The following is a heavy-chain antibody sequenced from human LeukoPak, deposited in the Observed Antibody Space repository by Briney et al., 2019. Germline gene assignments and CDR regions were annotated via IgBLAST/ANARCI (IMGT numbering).Heavy chain of an antibody. CDR2: ISWNSGSI. J-gene: IGHJ4*02. CDR3: AKGFRQQLSPSKN. D-gene: IGHD6-13*01. Sequence: QPGRSLRLSCAASGFTFDDYAMHWVRQAPGKGLEWVSGISWNSGSIGYADSVKGRFTISRDNAKNSLYLQMNSLRAEDTALYYCAKGFRQQLSPSKNWGQGTLVTVSS. CDR1: GFTFDDYA. V-gene: IGHV3-9*01.